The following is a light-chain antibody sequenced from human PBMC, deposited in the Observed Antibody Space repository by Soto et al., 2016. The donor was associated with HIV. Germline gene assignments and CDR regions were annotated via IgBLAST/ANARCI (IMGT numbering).Light chain of an antibody. CDR1: QSISTW. J-gene: IGKJ3*01. CDR3: LQHNSFPS. CDR2: KAS. V-gene: IGKV1-5*03. Sequence: DIQMTQSPSILSASVGDRVTITCRASQSISTWLAWYQQKPGKAPKLLIYKASSLQSGVPSRFSGSGSGTDFTLTISSPQPEDFATYYCLQHNSFPSFGPGTKVDLK.